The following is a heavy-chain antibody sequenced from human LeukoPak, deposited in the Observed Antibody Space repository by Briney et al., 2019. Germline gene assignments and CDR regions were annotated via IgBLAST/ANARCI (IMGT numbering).Heavy chain of an antibody. CDR1: GCTFTSYG. D-gene: IGHD3-9*01. J-gene: IGHJ3*02. V-gene: IGHV1-18*01. Sequence: ASVKVSCKASGCTFTSYGISWVRQAPGQGLEWMGWISAYNGNTNYAQKLQGRVTITTDTSTSTAYMELRSLRSDDTAVYYCARELYDILTGYHDAFDIWGQGTMVTVSS. CDR2: ISAYNGNT. CDR3: ARELYDILTGYHDAFDI.